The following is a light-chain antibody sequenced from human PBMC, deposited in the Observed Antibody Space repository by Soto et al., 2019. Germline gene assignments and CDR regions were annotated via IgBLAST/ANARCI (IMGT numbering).Light chain of an antibody. Sequence: EIVFAHSPGTLSLSPGERATLSCRASQSVSNNYLAWYQQKPGQAPRLLIYGASSRATGIPDRFSGSGSGTDFTLTISRLEPEDFAVYYCQQYGSSPWTFGQGTKVDI. CDR1: QSVSNNY. CDR2: GAS. CDR3: QQYGSSPWT. V-gene: IGKV3-20*01. J-gene: IGKJ1*01.